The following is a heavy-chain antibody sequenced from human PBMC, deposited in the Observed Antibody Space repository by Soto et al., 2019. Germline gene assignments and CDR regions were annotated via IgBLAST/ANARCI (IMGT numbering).Heavy chain of an antibody. CDR3: ARGSGMVRGWRKDDP. D-gene: IGHD3-10*01. CDR2: MNPNSGNT. J-gene: IGHJ5*02. Sequence: QVQLVQSGAEVKKPGASVKVSCKASGYTFTSYDINWVRQATGQGLEWMGWMNPNSGNTGYAQKFQGRVTIPRNTAISTAYRELSRLRSEDTAVYYCARGSGMVRGWRKDDPWGQGTLVTVSS. CDR1: GYTFTSYD. V-gene: IGHV1-8*01.